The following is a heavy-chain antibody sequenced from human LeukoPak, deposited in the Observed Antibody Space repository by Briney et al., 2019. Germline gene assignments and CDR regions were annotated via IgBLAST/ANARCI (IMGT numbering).Heavy chain of an antibody. D-gene: IGHD4-17*01. CDR2: ISWNSDSI. CDR1: GFTFDDYA. J-gene: IGHJ4*02. CDR3: AKGTRAYGDYVGY. V-gene: IGHV3-9*01. Sequence: GRSLRLSCAASGFTFDDYAMHWVRQAPGKGLEWVSGISWNSDSIGYADSVKGRFTISRDNAKNSLYLQMNSLRPEDTALYYCAKGTRAYGDYVGYWGQGTLVTVSS.